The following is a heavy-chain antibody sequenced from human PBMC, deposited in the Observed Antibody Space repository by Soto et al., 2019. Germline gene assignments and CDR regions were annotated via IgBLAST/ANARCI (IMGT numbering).Heavy chain of an antibody. J-gene: IGHJ3*02. D-gene: IGHD2-2*01. CDR3: AREGYCSSTSCLGAFDI. V-gene: IGHV1-46*03. Sequence: QVQLVQSGAEVKKPGASVKVSCKASGYTFTSYYMHWVRQAPGQGLEWMGIINPSGGSTSYAQKFQGRVTMTRDTSTSTVYMELSSLRSEDTAVYYCAREGYCSSTSCLGAFDIWGQGTMVTVSS. CDR2: INPSGGST. CDR1: GYTFTSYY.